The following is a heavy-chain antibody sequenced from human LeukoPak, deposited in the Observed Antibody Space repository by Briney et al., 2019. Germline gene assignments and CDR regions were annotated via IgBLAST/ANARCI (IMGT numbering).Heavy chain of an antibody. V-gene: IGHV4-31*03. J-gene: IGHJ5*02. Sequence: PSETLSLTCSVSGDSVSRRGYFWSWIPQHPGEGLEWIGYIYYSGSTYYNPSLKSRVTISVDTSKNQFSLKLSSVTAADTAVYYCASVLTGTTEFDPWGQGTLVTVSS. CDR2: IYYSGST. CDR3: ASVLTGTTEFDP. CDR1: GDSVSRRGYF. D-gene: IGHD1-7*01.